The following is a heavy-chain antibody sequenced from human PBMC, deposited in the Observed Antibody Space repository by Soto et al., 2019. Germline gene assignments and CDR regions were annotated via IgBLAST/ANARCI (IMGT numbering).Heavy chain of an antibody. J-gene: IGHJ4*02. CDR3: AKAAGYDYVWGSQVGY. D-gene: IGHD3-16*01. Sequence: EVQLLESGGGLVQPGGSLRLSCAASGFTFSSYAMSWVRQAPGKGLEWVSAISGRGGSTYYADSVKGRFTITRDNSKNTLYLQMNSLRAEDTAVYYCAKAAGYDYVWGSQVGYWGQGTLVTVSS. CDR1: GFTFSSYA. V-gene: IGHV3-23*01. CDR2: ISGRGGST.